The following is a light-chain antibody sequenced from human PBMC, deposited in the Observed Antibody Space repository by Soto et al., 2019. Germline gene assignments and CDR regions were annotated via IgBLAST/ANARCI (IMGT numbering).Light chain of an antibody. CDR3: QQYNIYPWT. CDR2: KAS. J-gene: IGKJ1*01. V-gene: IGKV1-5*03. Sequence: DIQMTQSPSTLSASVGDRVTITCRASQSISSWLAWFQQKPGKAPNLLIYKASSLESGVPSRFSGSGSGTDFTLTISSLQPDDFATYYCQQYNIYPWTFGQGTKVDIK. CDR1: QSISSW.